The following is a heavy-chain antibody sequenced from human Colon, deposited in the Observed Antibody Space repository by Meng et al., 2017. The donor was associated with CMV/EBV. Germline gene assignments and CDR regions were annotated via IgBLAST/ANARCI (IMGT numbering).Heavy chain of an antibody. CDR2: IHHTGST. D-gene: IGHD3-10*01. V-gene: IGHV4-34*01. CDR3: ARGGGTPIRGVLPFDF. CDR1: GGSFRHYY. J-gene: IGHJ4*02. Sequence: QVSLEGGGVGPLKRSEALSLTCRLQGGSFRHYYWSWIRQSPGKGLEWIAEIHHTGSTNYNPSLKSRVTISIDTSNSHFSLNLTSATAADTAVYYCARGGGTPIRGVLPFDFWGQGTLVTVSS.